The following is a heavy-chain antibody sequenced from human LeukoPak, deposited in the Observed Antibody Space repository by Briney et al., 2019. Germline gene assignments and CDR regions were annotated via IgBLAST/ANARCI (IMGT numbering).Heavy chain of an antibody. CDR2: IKPDGSEK. CDR3: ARENYFDY. J-gene: IGHJ4*02. CDR1: GFTFSRFW. V-gene: IGHV3-7*04. Sequence: GGSLRLSCAASGFTFSRFWMGWVRQAPGKGLEWVANIKPDGSEKNYGDPVRGRFTISSDNARNSLYLQMNSLRAEDTAVYYCARENYFDYWGQGTLVTVSS.